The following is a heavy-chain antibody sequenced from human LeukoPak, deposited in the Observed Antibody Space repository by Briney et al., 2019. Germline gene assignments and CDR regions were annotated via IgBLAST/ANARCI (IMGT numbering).Heavy chain of an antibody. V-gene: IGHV3-30*02. CDR2: IRYDGSNK. J-gene: IGHJ4*02. CDR3: AKDLIAVAGPTGDY. CDR1: GFTFSSYG. Sequence: GGSLRLSCAASGFTFSSYGMHWVRQAPGKGLEWVAFIRYDGSNKYYADSVKGRFTISRDNSKNTLYLQMNSLIAEDTAVYYLAKDLIAVAGPTGDYWGQGTLVTVSS. D-gene: IGHD6-19*01.